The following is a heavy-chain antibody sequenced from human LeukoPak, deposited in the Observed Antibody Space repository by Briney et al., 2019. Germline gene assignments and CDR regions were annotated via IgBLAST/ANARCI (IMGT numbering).Heavy chain of an antibody. V-gene: IGHV1-69*04. CDR1: GGTFSSYA. CDR3: ARDGETYYYDSSGYYFFDY. D-gene: IGHD3-22*01. J-gene: IGHJ4*02. CDR2: IIPILGIA. Sequence: SVKVSCKASGGTFSSYAISWMRQAPGQGLEWMGRIIPILGIANYAQKFQGRVTITADKSTSTAYMELSSLRSEDTAVYYCARDGETYYYDSSGYYFFDYWGQGTLVTVSS.